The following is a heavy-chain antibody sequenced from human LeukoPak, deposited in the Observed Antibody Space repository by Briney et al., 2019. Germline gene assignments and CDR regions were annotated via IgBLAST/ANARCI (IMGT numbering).Heavy chain of an antibody. CDR1: GFTFSSYA. Sequence: GGSLRLSCAASGFTFSSYAMSRVRQAPGKGLEWVSAISGRGGSTYYADSVKGRFTISRDNSKNTLYLQMNSLRAEDTAVYYCAKSRTVTTENDAFDIWGQGTMATVSS. J-gene: IGHJ3*02. V-gene: IGHV3-23*01. D-gene: IGHD4-17*01. CDR2: ISGRGGST. CDR3: AKSRTVTTENDAFDI.